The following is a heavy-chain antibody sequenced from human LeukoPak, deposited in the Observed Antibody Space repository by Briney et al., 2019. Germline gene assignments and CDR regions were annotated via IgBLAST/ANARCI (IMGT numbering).Heavy chain of an antibody. D-gene: IGHD3-22*01. V-gene: IGHV3-33*06. J-gene: IGHJ4*02. CDR1: GFTFSSYG. Sequence: GGSLRLSCAASGFTFSSYGMHWVRQAPGKGLEWVAVIWCDGSNKYYADSVKGRFTISRDNSKNTLYLQMNSLRAEDTAVYYCAKAEVPVVVISFLDYWGQGTLVTVSS. CDR2: IWCDGSNK. CDR3: AKAEVPVVVISFLDY.